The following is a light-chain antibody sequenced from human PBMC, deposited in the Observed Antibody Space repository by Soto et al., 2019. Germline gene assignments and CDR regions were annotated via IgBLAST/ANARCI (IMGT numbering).Light chain of an antibody. CDR3: QQYYSYLGT. CDR2: AAS. CDR1: QSISSY. J-gene: IGKJ1*01. Sequence: IQITQSPSSLSASVGDRVTITCRASQSISSYLTWYQQKPGKAPKLLIYAASSLQSGVPSRFSGSGSGTDFTLTISSLQPDDFATYYCQQYYSYLGTFGQGTKVDIK. V-gene: IGKV1-39*01.